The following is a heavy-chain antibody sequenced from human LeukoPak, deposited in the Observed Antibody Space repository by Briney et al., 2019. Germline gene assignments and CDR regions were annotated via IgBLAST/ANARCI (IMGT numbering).Heavy chain of an antibody. Sequence: ASVKVSCKASGYTFTGYYMHWVRQAPGQGLEWMGWINPNSGGTNYAQKFQGRVTMTRDTSISTAYMELSRLRSDDTAVYYCARDSGYSYGLIPYAFDIWGQGTMVTVSS. V-gene: IGHV1-2*02. CDR2: INPNSGGT. D-gene: IGHD5-18*01. CDR1: GYTFTGYY. CDR3: ARDSGYSYGLIPYAFDI. J-gene: IGHJ3*02.